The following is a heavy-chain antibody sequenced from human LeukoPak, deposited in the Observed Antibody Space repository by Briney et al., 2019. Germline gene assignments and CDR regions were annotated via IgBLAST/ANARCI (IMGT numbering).Heavy chain of an antibody. CDR1: GHTFTNYG. D-gene: IGHD1-7*01. CDR2: ISGDKGNT. J-gene: IGHJ4*02. Sequence: ASVKVSCKASGHTFTNYGISWVRQAPGQGLEWMGWISGDKGNTNYPQKFQGRVTISTDTSTSTAYMELTNLRSDDTAVYYRAKKRGTTWWDLVDYWGQGTLVTVSS. CDR3: AKKRGTTWWDLVDY. V-gene: IGHV1-18*01.